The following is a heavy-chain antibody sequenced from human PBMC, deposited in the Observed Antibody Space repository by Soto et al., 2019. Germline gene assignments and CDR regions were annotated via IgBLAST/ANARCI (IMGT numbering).Heavy chain of an antibody. CDR2: IYYSGST. Sequence: SETLSLTCTVSGGSISSYYWSWIRQPPGKGLEWIGYIYYSGSTNYNPSLKSRVTISVDTSKNQFSLKLSSVTAADTAVYYCAVGEWSYSSLDPRGQGTLVTVSS. J-gene: IGHJ5*02. CDR1: GGSISSYY. CDR3: AVGEWSYSSLDP. D-gene: IGHD6-13*01. V-gene: IGHV4-59*08.